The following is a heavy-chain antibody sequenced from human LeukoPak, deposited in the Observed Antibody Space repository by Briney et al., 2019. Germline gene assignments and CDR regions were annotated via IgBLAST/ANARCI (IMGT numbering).Heavy chain of an antibody. CDR2: IRYDGSNK. J-gene: IGHJ5*02. CDR3: AKVAYCSSTSCYENWFDP. Sequence: GGSLRLSCAASGFTFSSYGMHWVRQAPGKGLECVAFIRYDGSNKYYADSVKGRFTISRDNSKNTLYLQMNSLRAEDTAVYYCAKVAYCSSTSCYENWFDPWGQGTLVTVSS. D-gene: IGHD2-2*01. V-gene: IGHV3-30*02. CDR1: GFTFSSYG.